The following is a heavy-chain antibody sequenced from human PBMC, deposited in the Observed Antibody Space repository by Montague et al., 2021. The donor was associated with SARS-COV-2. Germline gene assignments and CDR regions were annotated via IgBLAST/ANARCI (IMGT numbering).Heavy chain of an antibody. CDR2: IYYSGST. Sequence: SETLSLTCTVSGGSISSSSYYWGWIRQPPGKGLEWIGSIYYSGSTHYNESLKSRVTISVDTSKNQFSLKLSSVTAADTAVYYCARLSNYYGSGSYYPHNYYYYGMDVWGQGTTVTVSS. V-gene: IGHV4-39*01. J-gene: IGHJ6*02. CDR1: GGSISSSSYY. CDR3: ARLSNYYGSGSYYPHNYYYYGMDV. D-gene: IGHD3-10*01.